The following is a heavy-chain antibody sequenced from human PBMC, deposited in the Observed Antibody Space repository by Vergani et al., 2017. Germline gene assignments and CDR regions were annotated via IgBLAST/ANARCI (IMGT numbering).Heavy chain of an antibody. CDR1: GGPISSSSYY. CDR2: IYYSGST. V-gene: IGHV4-39*01. J-gene: IGHJ4*02. Sequence: QLQLQESCPGLVKPSETLSLTCTVSGGPISSSSYYWGWIRQPPGKGLEWIGSIYYSGSTYYYPSLKSRIVIFVETSKNQFSLNLSTVTAADTAVYYGARQVSGNYYEFDYWGQGALVTVSS. D-gene: IGHD1-26*01. CDR3: ARQVSGNYYEFDY.